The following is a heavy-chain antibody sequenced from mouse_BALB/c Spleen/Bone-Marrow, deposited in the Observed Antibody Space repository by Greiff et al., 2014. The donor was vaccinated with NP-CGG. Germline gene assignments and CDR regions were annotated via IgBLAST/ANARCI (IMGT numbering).Heavy chain of an antibody. V-gene: IGHV14-3*02. CDR3: ASYYYGSSSFAY. CDR1: GFNIKDTY. D-gene: IGHD1-1*01. CDR2: IDPANGNT. J-gene: IGHJ3*01. Sequence: VQLQQSGAELVKPGASVKLSCTASGFNIKDTYMQWGKQRPEQGLEWIGRIDPANGNTKYDPKSQGKATITADTSSNTAYLQLSSLTSEDTAVYYCASYYYGSSSFAYWGQGTLVTVSA.